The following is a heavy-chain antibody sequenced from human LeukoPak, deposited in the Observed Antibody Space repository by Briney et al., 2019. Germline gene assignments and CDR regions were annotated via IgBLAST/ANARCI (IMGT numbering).Heavy chain of an antibody. CDR2: ISLTRTT. CDR1: GFIFSDYS. V-gene: IGHV3-48*01. CDR3: AIHYGETPLDY. Sequence: GGSLRLSCAASGFIFSDYSMTWVRQAPGKGLEWISYISLTRTTYYADSVKGRFTISRDNAKNSLYLQMNSLRAEDTAVYYCAIHYGETPLDYWGQGTLVTVSS. D-gene: IGHD4-17*01. J-gene: IGHJ4*02.